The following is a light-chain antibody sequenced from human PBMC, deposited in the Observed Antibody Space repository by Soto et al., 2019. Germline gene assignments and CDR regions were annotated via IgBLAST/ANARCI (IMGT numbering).Light chain of an antibody. CDR2: GAS. V-gene: IGKV3-20*01. Sequence: EIALTQSPGTLSLSPGERATLSCRASQSVASRNLAWYQQKSGKAPRLLIYGASSRAIHTPDRLSGSGSGTDFTLPIRRLEPEDFAVYYCQQYGSSGTFGQGTKVDIK. J-gene: IGKJ1*01. CDR1: QSVASRN. CDR3: QQYGSSGT.